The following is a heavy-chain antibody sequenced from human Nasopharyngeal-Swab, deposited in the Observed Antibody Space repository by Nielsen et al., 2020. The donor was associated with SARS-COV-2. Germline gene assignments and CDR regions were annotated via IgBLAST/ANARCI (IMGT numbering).Heavy chain of an antibody. J-gene: IGHJ4*02. CDR3: ARRSQYYYDSSVHLDY. CDR1: GYSFTSYW. Sequence: KVSCKGSGYSFTSYWIGWGRQMPGKGLGWMGIIYPGDSDARFSPSFQGQVTISVDKSISTAYLQWSSLKASDTAIYYCARRSQYYYDSSVHLDYWGQGTLVTVSS. V-gene: IGHV5-51*01. D-gene: IGHD3-22*01. CDR2: IYPGDSDA.